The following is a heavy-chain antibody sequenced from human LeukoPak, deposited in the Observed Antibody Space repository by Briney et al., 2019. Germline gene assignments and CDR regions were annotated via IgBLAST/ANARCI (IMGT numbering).Heavy chain of an antibody. CDR3: ARDRTAVSTSPGFDY. V-gene: IGHV1-18*01. Sequence: ASVKVSCKASGYIFTSYGINWVRQAPGQGLEWMGWIRGCNGNTKYTQKLQDRVTMTTDTSTNTTYMELRSLRSDDTAVYYCARDRTAVSTSPGFDYWGQGSLVTVSS. D-gene: IGHD5/OR15-5a*01. J-gene: IGHJ4*02. CDR2: IRGCNGNT. CDR1: GYIFTSYG.